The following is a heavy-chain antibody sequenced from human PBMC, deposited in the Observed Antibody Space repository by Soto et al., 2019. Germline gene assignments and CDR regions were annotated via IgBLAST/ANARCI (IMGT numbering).Heavy chain of an antibody. CDR3: ASAAVAFDAFDL. D-gene: IGHD2-15*01. CDR2: TYLRSKWYN. CDR1: GDSVSTNSAT. V-gene: IGHV6-1*01. Sequence: QIQLQQSGPGLVKPSQTLSLTCVISGDSVSTNSATWNWIRQSPSRGLEWLGRTYLRSKWYNEYAVSVKIRIAIRPDTSNILFSLQLSSVTPEDTAVYVCASAAVAFDAFDLWGQGTVVTVSS. J-gene: IGHJ3*01.